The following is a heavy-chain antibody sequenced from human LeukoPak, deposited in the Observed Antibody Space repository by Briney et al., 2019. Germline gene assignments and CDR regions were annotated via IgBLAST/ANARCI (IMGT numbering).Heavy chain of an antibody. CDR2: IYHSGSS. CDR1: GYSITSGYY. V-gene: IGHV4-38-2*02. CDR3: ARHGVSYTDPFDI. D-gene: IGHD2-8*01. J-gene: IGHJ3*02. Sequence: SETLSLTCNVSGYSITSGYYWGWIRQPPGKGLEWIGSIYHSGSSYHNPSLKSRVTISVDTSTNQSFLRLSSVTAADTAVYYCARHGVSYTDPFDIWGQGTAVTVSS.